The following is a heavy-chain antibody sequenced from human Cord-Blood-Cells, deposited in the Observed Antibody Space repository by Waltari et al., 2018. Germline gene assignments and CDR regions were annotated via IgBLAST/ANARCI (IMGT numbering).Heavy chain of an antibody. J-gene: IGHJ5*02. CDR2: ISRSSSYI. D-gene: IGHD1-7*01. CDR3: AVGITGTNWFDP. Sequence: EVQLVESGGGLVKPGGSLRLTCAASGFTVSSYSMNWVRQAPGKGLEWVSSISRSSSYIYYADSVKGRFTISRDNAKNSLYLQMNSLRAEDTAVYYCAVGITGTNWFDPWGQGTLVTVSS. CDR1: GFTVSSYS. V-gene: IGHV3-21*01.